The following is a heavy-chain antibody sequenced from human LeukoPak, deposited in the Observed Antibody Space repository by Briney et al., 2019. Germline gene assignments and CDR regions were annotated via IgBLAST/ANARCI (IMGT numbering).Heavy chain of an antibody. J-gene: IGHJ3*02. D-gene: IGHD3-10*01. Sequence: GGSLRLSCAASGFTFSNYGTHWVRQAPGKGLVWVSLINIDGSSTSYADSVRGRFTISRDNAKNTLYLQMNSLRAEDTAVYYCARVLVGGAFDIWGQGTRVTVSS. CDR3: ARVLVGGAFDI. CDR2: INIDGSST. CDR1: GFTFSNYG. V-gene: IGHV3-74*01.